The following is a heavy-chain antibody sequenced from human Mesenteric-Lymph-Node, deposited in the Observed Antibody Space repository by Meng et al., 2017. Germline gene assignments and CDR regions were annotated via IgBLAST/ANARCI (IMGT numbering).Heavy chain of an antibody. CDR1: GGSITSTSSY. Sequence: HLHRQGSGPGLGKPSETLSLTCTISGGSITSTSSYWGWVRQSPGKGLEWIGSIYYRGSTNYNPSLKSRISMSVDMSKNQFSLKVNSVTAADTAIYYCVISSHNWGQGTLVTVSS. D-gene: IGHD3-3*02. CDR3: VISSHN. V-gene: IGHV4-39*07. CDR2: IYYRGST. J-gene: IGHJ4*02.